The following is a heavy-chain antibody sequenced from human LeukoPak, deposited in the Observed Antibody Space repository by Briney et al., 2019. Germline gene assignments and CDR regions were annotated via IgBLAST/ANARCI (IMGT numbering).Heavy chain of an antibody. V-gene: IGHV4-59*01. CDR1: GGSISSYY. CDR3: ARVSWFPGTSYYYMDV. Sequence: SETLSLTCTVSGGSISSYYWSWIRQPPGKGLVWIGYVHYSGSTNYSPSLKSRVTISVDTSKNQFSLNLTSVTAADSAVYYCARVSWFPGTSYYYMDVWGKGTTVTVSS. CDR2: VHYSGST. D-gene: IGHD1-1*01. J-gene: IGHJ6*03.